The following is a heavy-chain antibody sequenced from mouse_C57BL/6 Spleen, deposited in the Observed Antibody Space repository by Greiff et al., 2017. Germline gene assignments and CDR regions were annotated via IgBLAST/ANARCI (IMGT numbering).Heavy chain of an antibody. CDR2: IDPSDSYT. J-gene: IGHJ2*01. CDR3: ARWGQLRLPY. CDR1: GYTFTSYW. Sequence: VQLQQSGAELVKPGASVKLSCKASGYTFTSYWMQWVKQRPGQGLEWIGEIDPSDSYTNYNQKFKGKATLTVDTSSSTAYMQLSSLTSEDSAVYYCARWGQLRLPYWGQGTTLTVSS. D-gene: IGHD3-2*02. V-gene: IGHV1-50*01.